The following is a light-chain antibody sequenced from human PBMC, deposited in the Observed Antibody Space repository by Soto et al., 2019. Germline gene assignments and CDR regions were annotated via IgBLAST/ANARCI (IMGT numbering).Light chain of an antibody. J-gene: IGKJ1*01. CDR2: AAS. CDR3: QKYNSAPWT. Sequence: DIPMTQSPSSLSASVGDRVTITCLASQGISNYLAWYQQKPGKVPKLLIYAASTLQSGVPSRFSGSGSGTDFTLTISSLQPEDVATYYCQKYNSAPWTFGQGTKVEIK. V-gene: IGKV1-27*01. CDR1: QGISNY.